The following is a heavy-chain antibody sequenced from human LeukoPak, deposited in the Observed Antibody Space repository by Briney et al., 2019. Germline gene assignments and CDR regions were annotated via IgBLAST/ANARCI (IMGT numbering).Heavy chain of an antibody. V-gene: IGHV3-43*02. CDR3: AKGMYYYDSSGYASAIDY. D-gene: IGHD3-22*01. CDR2: INGDGGKT. CDR1: GFTFHDYA. Sequence: GGSLRLSCAASGFTFHDYAMHWVRQAPGKGLKWVSLINGDGGKTYYGDSGKGRFTISRDNSKNSLYLQMNSLRTEDTAFYCCAKGMYYYDSSGYASAIDYWGQGTLVTVSS. J-gene: IGHJ4*02.